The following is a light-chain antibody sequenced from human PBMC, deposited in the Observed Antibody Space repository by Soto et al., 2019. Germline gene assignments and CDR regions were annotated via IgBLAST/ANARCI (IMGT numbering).Light chain of an antibody. V-gene: IGLV2-18*01. CDR1: TTDIDNYDS. CDR3: TAWDDSLNGVL. J-gene: IGLJ2*01. CDR2: DVN. Sequence: QSVLTQPPSVSGSPGQSVTISCTATTTDIDNYDSVSWYQQAPGTAPKLIIYDVNNRPSGAPDRFSGSTSGNTASLTISGLQSEDEADYYCTAWDDSLNGVLFGGGTKLTVL.